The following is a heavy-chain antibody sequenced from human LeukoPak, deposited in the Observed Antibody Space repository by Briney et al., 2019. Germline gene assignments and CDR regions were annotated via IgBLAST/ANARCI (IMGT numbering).Heavy chain of an antibody. CDR1: GFTFSSYS. J-gene: IGHJ6*04. Sequence: GGSLRLSCAASGFTFSSYSMNWVRQAPGKGLEWVSYISSSSSTIYYADSVKGRFTISRDNAKNSLYLQMNSLRAEDTAVYYCAREAIFGVVKVDVWGKGTTVTVSS. D-gene: IGHD3-3*01. V-gene: IGHV3-48*04. CDR2: ISSSSSTI. CDR3: AREAIFGVVKVDV.